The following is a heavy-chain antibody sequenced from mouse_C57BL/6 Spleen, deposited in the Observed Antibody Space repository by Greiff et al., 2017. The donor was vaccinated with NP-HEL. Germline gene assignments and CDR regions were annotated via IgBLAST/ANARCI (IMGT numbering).Heavy chain of an antibody. Sequence: EVQLVESGPGLVKPSQSLSLTCSVTGYSITSGYYWNWIRQFPGNKLEWMGYISYDGSNNYNPSLKNRISITRDTSKNQFFLKLNSVTTEDTATYYCAIYYDYAMDYWGQGTSVTVSS. CDR2: ISYDGSN. V-gene: IGHV3-6*01. CDR3: AIYYDYAMDY. J-gene: IGHJ4*01. CDR1: GYSITSGYY. D-gene: IGHD2-1*01.